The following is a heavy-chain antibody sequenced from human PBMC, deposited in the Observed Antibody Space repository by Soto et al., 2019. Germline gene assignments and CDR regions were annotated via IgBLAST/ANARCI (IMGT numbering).Heavy chain of an antibody. CDR1: GFTFSRYE. D-gene: IGHD1-7*01. V-gene: IGHV3-64*01. CDR3: VRRVSGNYDY. Sequence: EVQLAESGVVMVQPGGCLRLSCRGSGFTFSRYEMHRVRQAPGKGLEYVSSISSNGGTTYYGNSVKGRFTISRDNSKNTLYLQMGSLRAEDTAVYYCVRRVSGNYDYWGQGTLVTVSS. CDR2: ISSNGGTT. J-gene: IGHJ4*02.